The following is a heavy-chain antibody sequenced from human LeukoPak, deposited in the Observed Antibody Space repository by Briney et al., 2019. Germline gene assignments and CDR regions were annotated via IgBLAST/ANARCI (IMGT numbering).Heavy chain of an antibody. D-gene: IGHD5-18*01. CDR2: IYSGGDT. J-gene: IGHJ4*02. CDR3: ARGKVGYSYGSYFDY. V-gene: IGHV3-53*01. CDR1: GFTVSTNY. Sequence: GGSLRLSCAASGFTVSTNYMTWVRQAPGKGLEWVSIIYSGGDTYYADSVKGRFTISRDNSKNTLYLQMNSLRAEDTAVYYCARGKVGYSYGSYFDYWGQGTLVTVSS.